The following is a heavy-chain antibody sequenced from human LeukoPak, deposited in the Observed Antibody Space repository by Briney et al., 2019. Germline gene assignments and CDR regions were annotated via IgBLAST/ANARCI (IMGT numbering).Heavy chain of an antibody. CDR2: IYYSGNT. CDR3: SREHSDYGDYNWFDP. CDR1: GGSISGSDYY. V-gene: IGHV4-39*07. J-gene: IGHJ5*02. Sequence: SETLSLTCTVSGGSISGSDYYWVWIRQPPGKGLEWIAKIYYSGNTYYNPSLESRVTISVDTSKNQFSLKLSSVTAADTAVYYCSREHSDYGDYNWFDPWGQGILVTVSS. D-gene: IGHD4-17*01.